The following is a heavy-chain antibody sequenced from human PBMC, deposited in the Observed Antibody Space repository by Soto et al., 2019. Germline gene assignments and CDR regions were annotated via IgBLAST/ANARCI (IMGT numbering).Heavy chain of an antibody. J-gene: IGHJ6*03. CDR1: GGSISSSSYY. D-gene: IGHD2-2*01. CDR3: ARMGFGYCSSTSCRNYYYYMDV. V-gene: IGHV4-39*01. Sequence: SETLSLTCTVSGGSISSSSYYWGWIRQPPGKGLEWIGSIYYSGSTYYNPSLKSRVTISVDTSKNQFPLKLSSVTAADTAVYYCARMGFGYCSSTSCRNYYYYMDVWGKGTTVTVSS. CDR2: IYYSGST.